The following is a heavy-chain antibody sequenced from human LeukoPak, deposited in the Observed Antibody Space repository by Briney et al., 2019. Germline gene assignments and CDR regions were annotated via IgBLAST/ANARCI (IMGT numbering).Heavy chain of an antibody. CDR1: GYTFTVYY. J-gene: IGHJ4*02. CDR3: ARARALYCSSTSCYYSH. CDR2: IHPNSGGT. Sequence: ASLKVSSKASGYTFTVYYMHWVRQAPGQGLEWMAWIHPNSGGTNYAQKFQGRFTMTRDTSISTACMELSRLRSDDTAVYYCARARALYCSSTSCYYSHWGQGTLVTVSP. D-gene: IGHD2-2*01. V-gene: IGHV1-2*02.